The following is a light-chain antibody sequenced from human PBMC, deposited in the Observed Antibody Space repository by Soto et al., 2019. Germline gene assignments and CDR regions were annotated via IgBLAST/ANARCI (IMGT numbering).Light chain of an antibody. Sequence: QSVLTQPPSASGTPGQRVTISCSGSSSNIGSDAVSWFQHLPGTAPKLLIYSNNQRPSGVPDRFSGSKSGTSASLAISGLQSEDEADYYCTSYTDSSARVFGGGTKLTVL. CDR2: SNN. CDR1: SSNIGSDA. CDR3: TSYTDSSARV. J-gene: IGLJ3*02. V-gene: IGLV1-44*01.